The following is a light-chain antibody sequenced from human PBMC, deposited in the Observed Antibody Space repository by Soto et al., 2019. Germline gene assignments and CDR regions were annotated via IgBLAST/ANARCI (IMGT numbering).Light chain of an antibody. CDR3: ASYAGGNQV. J-gene: IGLJ1*01. CDR1: SSDVGGYNY. CDR2: EVT. V-gene: IGLV2-8*01. Sequence: QSVLTQPPSASGSPGQSVTISCTGTSSDVGGYNYVSWYQHHPGKAPKLMIYEVTKRPSGVPDRFSGSKSGNTASLTVSGLLAEDEADYYGASYAGGNQVFGTGTKLTVL.